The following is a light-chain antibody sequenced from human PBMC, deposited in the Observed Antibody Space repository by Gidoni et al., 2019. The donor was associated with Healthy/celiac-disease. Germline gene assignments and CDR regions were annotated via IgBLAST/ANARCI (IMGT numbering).Light chain of an antibody. J-gene: IGKJ5*01. CDR2: KAS. V-gene: IGKV1-5*03. CDR3: QQYNSYASIT. Sequence: DIQMTQSPSTLSASVGDRVTISCRASQSISSWLAWYQHQPGKAPKLLNYKASSLESGVPSRFRGRGSGTEFTLTISSLQADDLATYYCQQYNSYASITFGQGTRLEIK. CDR1: QSISSW.